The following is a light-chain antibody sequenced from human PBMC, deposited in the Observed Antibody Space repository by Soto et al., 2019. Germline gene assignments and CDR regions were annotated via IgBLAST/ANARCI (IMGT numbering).Light chain of an antibody. J-gene: IGKJ2*01. Sequence: EIVLTQSPGTLSLSPGERATLSCRASQSVSSSYLAWYQQKPGQAPRLLIYGASSRATGIPDRFSGSGSGTDFTFTISRLEPQDFAVYYWQQYGSSPVAFGQGTKLEIK. CDR3: QQYGSSPVA. CDR2: GAS. V-gene: IGKV3-20*01. CDR1: QSVSSSY.